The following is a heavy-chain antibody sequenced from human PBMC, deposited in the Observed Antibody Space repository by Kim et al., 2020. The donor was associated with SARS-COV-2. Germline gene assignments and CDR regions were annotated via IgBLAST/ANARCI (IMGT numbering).Heavy chain of an antibody. CDR1: GFTFSSYA. CDR2: ISYDGSNK. Sequence: GGSLRLSCAASGFTFSSYAMHWVRQAPGKGLEWVAVISYDGSNKYYADSVKGRFTISRDNSKNTLYLQMNSLRAEDTAVYYCAREAISPYAFDIWGQGTMVTVSS. CDR3: AREAISPYAFDI. J-gene: IGHJ3*02. D-gene: IGHD2-2*02. V-gene: IGHV3-30-3*01.